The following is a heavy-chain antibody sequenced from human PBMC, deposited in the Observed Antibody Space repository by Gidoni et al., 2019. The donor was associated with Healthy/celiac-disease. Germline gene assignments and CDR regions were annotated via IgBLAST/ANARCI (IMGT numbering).Heavy chain of an antibody. Sequence: EVQLVESGGGLVQPGGSLRLSCAASGFTFSSYSMNWVRQAPGKGLEWVSYICSSSSTIYYADSVKGRFTISRDNAKNSLYLQMNSLRDEDTAVYYCATLPAGKWLVFDYWGQGTLVTVSS. CDR1: GFTFSSYS. D-gene: IGHD6-19*01. J-gene: IGHJ4*02. CDR3: ATLPAGKWLVFDY. V-gene: IGHV3-48*02. CDR2: ICSSSSTI.